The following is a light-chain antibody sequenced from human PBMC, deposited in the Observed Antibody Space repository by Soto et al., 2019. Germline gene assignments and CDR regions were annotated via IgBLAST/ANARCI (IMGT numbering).Light chain of an antibody. CDR3: CSYVGSSILM. CDR2: EVN. J-gene: IGLJ3*02. Sequence: QSALTQPASVSGSPGQSITISCTGTSSDVGLYNLVSWYQHLPGKAPKLIIHEVNERPSGISDRFSGSKSGNTASLTISGLQDEDEADYYCCSYVGSSILMFGGGTKLTVL. V-gene: IGLV2-23*02. CDR1: SSDVGLYNL.